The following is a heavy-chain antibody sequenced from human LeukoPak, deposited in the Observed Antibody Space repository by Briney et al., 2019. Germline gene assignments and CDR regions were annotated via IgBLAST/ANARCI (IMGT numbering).Heavy chain of an antibody. CDR1: GYSFTSYW. J-gene: IGHJ6*02. CDR2: IYPGDSDT. Sequence: NHGESLQISCKGSGYSFTSYWIGWVRPVPGKGLEWMGIIYPGDSDTRYSPSFQGQVTISADKSISTAYLQWSSLKASDTAMYYCARQTTVTKYYYYGMDVWGQGTTVTVSS. D-gene: IGHD4-11*01. CDR3: ARQTTVTKYYYYGMDV. V-gene: IGHV5-51*01.